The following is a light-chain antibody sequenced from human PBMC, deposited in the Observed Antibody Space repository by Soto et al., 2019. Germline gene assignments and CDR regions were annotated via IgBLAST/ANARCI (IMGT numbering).Light chain of an antibody. CDR2: EVS. CDR3: SSYAGSNNV. CDR1: SSDVGGYNY. Sequence: XSVLTQPPSASGSPGQSVTISCTGTSSDVGGYNYVSWYQQHPGKAPKLMIYEVSKRPSGVPDRFSGSKSGNTASLTVSGLQAEDEADYYCSSYAGSNNVFGTGTKVTVL. V-gene: IGLV2-8*01. J-gene: IGLJ1*01.